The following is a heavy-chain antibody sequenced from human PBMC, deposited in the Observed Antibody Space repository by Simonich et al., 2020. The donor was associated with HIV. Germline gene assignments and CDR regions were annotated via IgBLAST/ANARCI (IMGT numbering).Heavy chain of an antibody. D-gene: IGHD3-22*01. CDR3: ARRVYYYDSSDYLVPDALDI. Sequence: QVQLQQWGAGLLKPSETLSLTCGVYGGSFSGYYWSWIRPPPGKGWEWIGEINHSGRTKYNLSLKSRVTISEETPKNQFSLKLSSGTAADTAVYYCARRVYYYDSSDYLVPDALDIWGRGTMVIVSS. V-gene: IGHV4-34*01. CDR1: GGSFSGYY. J-gene: IGHJ3*02. CDR2: INHSGRT.